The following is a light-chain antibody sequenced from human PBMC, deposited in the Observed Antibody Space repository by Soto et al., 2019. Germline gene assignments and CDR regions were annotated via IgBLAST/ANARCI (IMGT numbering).Light chain of an antibody. CDR1: QSFSSGY. Sequence: EIVLTQSPGTLSLSPGERANFSCRASQSFSSGYLAWYQQKPGQAPRLLIYGASSRATGIPDRFSGSGSGTDFTLTISRLEPEDFAVYYCQQYGTSITFGQGTRLEI. V-gene: IGKV3-20*01. CDR3: QQYGTSIT. CDR2: GAS. J-gene: IGKJ5*01.